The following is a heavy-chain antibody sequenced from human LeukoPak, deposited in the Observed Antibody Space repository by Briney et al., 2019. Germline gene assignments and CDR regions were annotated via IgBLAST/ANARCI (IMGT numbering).Heavy chain of an antibody. V-gene: IGHV4-30-4*08. CDR3: ARGGVVGANDY. J-gene: IGHJ4*02. CDR2: IYYSGST. CDR1: GGPFSGYY. Sequence: SETLSLTCAVYGGPFSGYYWSWIRQPPGKGLEWIGYIYYSGSTYYNPSLKSRVTISVDTSKNQFSLKLSSVTAADTAVYYCARGGVVGANDYWGQGTLVTVSS. D-gene: IGHD1-26*01.